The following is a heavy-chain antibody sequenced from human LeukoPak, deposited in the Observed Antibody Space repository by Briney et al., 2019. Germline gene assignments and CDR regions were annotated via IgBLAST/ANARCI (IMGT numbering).Heavy chain of an antibody. CDR2: INLYHGVT. V-gene: IGHV1-2*06. J-gene: IGHJ1*01. Sequence: ASVNVSCKASGYTFRDHYMHWVRQVPGQGPEWMGRINLYHGVTNYAQKFQGRVTMTHDGASNAYMDLSNLRPDDTAIYYCTIKILYSGVETPTDPEEFFQHWGQGTLITVSS. CDR1: GYTFRDHY. D-gene: IGHD5-24*01. CDR3: TIKILYSGVETPTDPEEFFQH.